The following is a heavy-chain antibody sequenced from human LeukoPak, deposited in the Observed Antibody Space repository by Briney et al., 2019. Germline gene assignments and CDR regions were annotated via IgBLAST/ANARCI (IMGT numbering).Heavy chain of an antibody. Sequence: ASVKVSCKASGYTFTSYDINWVRQATGQGLEWMGWINPNSGGTNYAQKFQGRVTMTRDTSISTAYMELSRLRSDDTAVYYCALPPRYYYDSSGYSQQWGQGTLVTVSS. J-gene: IGHJ1*01. CDR1: GYTFTSYD. V-gene: IGHV1-2*02. CDR2: INPNSGGT. CDR3: ALPPRYYYDSSGYSQQ. D-gene: IGHD3-22*01.